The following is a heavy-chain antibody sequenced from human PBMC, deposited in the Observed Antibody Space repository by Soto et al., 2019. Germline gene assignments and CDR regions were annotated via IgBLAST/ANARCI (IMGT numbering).Heavy chain of an antibody. V-gene: IGHV3-48*01. CDR3: ASRYCSSTSCPSDY. J-gene: IGHJ4*02. Sequence: HPGGSLRLSCAASGFTFSTYSMNWVRQAPGKGLEWVSYISSSSSTIYYADSVKGRFTISRDNAKNSLYLQMNSLRAEDTAVYYCASRYCSSTSCPSDYWGLGTLVTVSS. D-gene: IGHD2-2*01. CDR2: ISSSSSTI. CDR1: GFTFSTYS.